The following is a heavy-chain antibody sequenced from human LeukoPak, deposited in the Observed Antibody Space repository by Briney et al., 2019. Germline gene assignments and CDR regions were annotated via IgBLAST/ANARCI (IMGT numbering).Heavy chain of an antibody. CDR2: IIPNSGGT. CDR3: ARGGDIASRPFDY. D-gene: IGHD6-6*01. CDR1: GYTFIGYY. J-gene: IGHJ4*02. V-gene: IGHV1-2*07. Sequence: ASVKVSCQPSGYTFIGYYMHWVRQAPGRGLEWMGWIIPNSGGTNYANKCQARVTMPRNTPISPAYMEVGSLRSNDTLLYYGARGGDIASRPFDYWGQGTLVTVSS.